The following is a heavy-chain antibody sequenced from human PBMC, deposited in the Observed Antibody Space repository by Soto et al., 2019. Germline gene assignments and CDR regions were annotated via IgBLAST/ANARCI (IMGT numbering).Heavy chain of an antibody. V-gene: IGHV1-69*01. Sequence: QVHLVQAGAEVKKPGSSVKFSCRASGGTFSRYCLTWVRHAPGQGLEWMGGIIPMFGTPNYAQKCQGRVTLTADESTNTAYMEVSSLRSEDTAIYYCATPEMVYSGGYYGMDVWGQGTTVTVSS. D-gene: IGHD1-26*01. CDR3: ATPEMVYSGGYYGMDV. J-gene: IGHJ6*02. CDR1: GGTFSRYC. CDR2: IIPMFGTP.